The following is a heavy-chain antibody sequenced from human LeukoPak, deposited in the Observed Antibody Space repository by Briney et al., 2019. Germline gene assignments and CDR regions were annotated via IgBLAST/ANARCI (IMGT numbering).Heavy chain of an antibody. CDR1: GFTFSSYG. V-gene: IGHV3-30*18. J-gene: IGHJ4*02. CDR2: ISYDGSNK. Sequence: PGGSLRLSCAASGFTFSSYGMHWVRQAPGKGLEWVAVISYDGSNKYYADSVKGRFTISRDNSKNTLYLQMNSLRAEDTAVYYCAKGTRSMVRGVPDYWGQGTLVTVSS. D-gene: IGHD3-10*01. CDR3: AKGTRSMVRGVPDY.